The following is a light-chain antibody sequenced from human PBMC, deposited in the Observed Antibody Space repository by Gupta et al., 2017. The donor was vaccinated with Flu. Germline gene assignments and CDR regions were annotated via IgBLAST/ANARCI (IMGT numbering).Light chain of an antibody. CDR2: EVT. V-gene: IGLV2-8*01. Sequence: SALTQPPSASGSPGQSVTISCTGTSSDVGGYNYVSWYQQHPGKAPKLMIFEVTKRPAGVPDRFSASKSGKTASLTVSGLQAEDEAYYYCPSDASSNNFVFGTGTKVTVL. CDR1: SSDVGGYNY. CDR3: PSDASSNNFV. J-gene: IGLJ1*01.